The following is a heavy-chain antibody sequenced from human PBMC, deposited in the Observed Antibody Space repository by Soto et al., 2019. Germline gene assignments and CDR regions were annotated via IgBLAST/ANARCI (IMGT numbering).Heavy chain of an antibody. V-gene: IGHV4-4*02. Sequence: SETLSLTCAVSGGSISSSNWWSWVREPPGKGLEWIGEIYHSGSTNYNPSLKSRVTVSVDTSKNQFSLNLSPVTAADTAVYYCASIYYYDTSEFYKYFAYWGQGTLVTVSS. CDR2: IYHSGST. J-gene: IGHJ4*02. D-gene: IGHD3-22*01. CDR1: GGSISSSNW. CDR3: ASIYYYDTSEFYKYFAY.